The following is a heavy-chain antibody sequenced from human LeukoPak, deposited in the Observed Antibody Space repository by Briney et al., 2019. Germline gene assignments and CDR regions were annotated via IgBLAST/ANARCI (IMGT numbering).Heavy chain of an antibody. Sequence: PGGSLRLSCAASGFTVSSNYMSWVRQAPGKGLEWVSVIYSGGSTYYADSVKGRFTISRDNSKNTLYLQMNSLRAEDTAVYYCARDPYYYDSSGYSTYWGQGTLVTVSS. J-gene: IGHJ4*02. CDR1: GFTVSSNY. V-gene: IGHV3-66*01. D-gene: IGHD3-22*01. CDR3: ARDPYYYDSSGYSTY. CDR2: IYSGGST.